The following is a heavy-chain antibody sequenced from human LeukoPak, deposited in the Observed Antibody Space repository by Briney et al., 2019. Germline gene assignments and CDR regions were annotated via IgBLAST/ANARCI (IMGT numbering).Heavy chain of an antibody. D-gene: IGHD2-8*01. Sequence: GGSLRLSCAASGFTFSSYWMSWVHQAPGKGLEWVANIKQDGSEKYYVDSVKGRFTISRDNAKNSLYLQMNSLRAEDTAVYYCARGGGCTNGVCYYFDYWGQGTLVTVSS. J-gene: IGHJ4*02. CDR2: IKQDGSEK. V-gene: IGHV3-7*01. CDR3: ARGGGCTNGVCYYFDY. CDR1: GFTFSSYW.